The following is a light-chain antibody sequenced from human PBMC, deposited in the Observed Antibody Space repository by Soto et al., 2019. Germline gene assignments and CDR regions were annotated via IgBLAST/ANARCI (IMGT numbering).Light chain of an antibody. J-gene: IGLJ2*01. CDR3: AAWDDSLSGPV. V-gene: IGLV1-47*01. CDR1: SSNIGSNY. Sequence: QAVVTQPPSASGTPGQRVTISCSGSSSNIGSNYVYWYQQLPGTAPKLLIYRNNQRPSGVPDRFSGSKSGTSASLAISGLRSEDEAYYYCAAWDDSLSGPVFGGGTKLTVL. CDR2: RNN.